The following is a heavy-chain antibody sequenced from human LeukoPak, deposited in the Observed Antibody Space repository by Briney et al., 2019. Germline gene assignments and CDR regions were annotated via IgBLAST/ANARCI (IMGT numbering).Heavy chain of an antibody. CDR3: ARNGVGDATAEYFQD. V-gene: IGHV1-18*01. CDR2: ISAYNGNT. Sequence: GASVKVSCKASGYTFTSYGISWVRQAPGQGLEWMGWISAYNGNTNYAQKLQGRVTMTTDTSTSTAYMELRSLRSDDTAGYYCARNGVGDATAEYFQDWGQGTLVTVSS. D-gene: IGHD2-2*01. CDR1: GYTFTSYG. J-gene: IGHJ1*01.